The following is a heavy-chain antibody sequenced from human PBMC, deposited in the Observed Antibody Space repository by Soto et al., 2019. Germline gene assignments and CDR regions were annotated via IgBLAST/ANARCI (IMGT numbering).Heavy chain of an antibody. CDR2: INHSGST. D-gene: IGHD2-21*01. V-gene: IGHV4-34*01. Sequence: SEPLSLTCAFYGGSFSVYYWSWILQPPGKGLEWIGEINHSGSTNYNPSLKSRVTISVDTSKNQFSLKMTSVAAADTAMYYCARGIAMNLVVNSDASGKSYFDSWGQGTLVT. CDR3: ARGIAMNLVVNSDASGKSYFDS. CDR1: GGSFSVYY. J-gene: IGHJ4*02.